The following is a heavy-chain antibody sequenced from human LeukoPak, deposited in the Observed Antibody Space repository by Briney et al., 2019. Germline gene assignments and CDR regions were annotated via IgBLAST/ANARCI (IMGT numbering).Heavy chain of an antibody. V-gene: IGHV3-21*01. CDR3: ARDPPYYDSSGYPPI. CDR1: VFTFNTYW. J-gene: IGHJ4*02. D-gene: IGHD3-22*01. CDR2: ISSSSSYI. Sequence: GGSLRLSCTASVFTFNTYWMNWVRQAPGKGLEWVSSISSSSSYIYYADSVKGRFTISRDNAKNSLYLQMNSLRAEDTAVYYCARDPPYYDSSGYPPIWGQGTLVTVSS.